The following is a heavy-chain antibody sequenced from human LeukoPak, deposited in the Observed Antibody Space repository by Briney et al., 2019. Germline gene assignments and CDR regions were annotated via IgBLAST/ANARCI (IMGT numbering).Heavy chain of an antibody. D-gene: IGHD2-21*01. J-gene: IGHJ3*02. Sequence: GGSLRLSCAASGFTFSSYSMNWVRQAPGKGLEWVPSISSSSSYIYYADSVKGRFTISRDSAKNSLYLQMNSLRAEDTAVYYCARAYCGGDCYRGAFDIWGQGTMVTVSS. V-gene: IGHV3-21*01. CDR2: ISSSSSYI. CDR1: GFTFSSYS. CDR3: ARAYCGGDCYRGAFDI.